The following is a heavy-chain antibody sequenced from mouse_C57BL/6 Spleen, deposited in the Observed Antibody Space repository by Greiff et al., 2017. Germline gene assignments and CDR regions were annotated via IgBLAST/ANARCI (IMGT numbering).Heavy chain of an antibody. V-gene: IGHV1-42*01. D-gene: IGHD2-3*01. CDR1: GYSFTGYY. Sequence: EVQLQQSGPELVKPGASVKISCKASGYSFTGYYMNWVKQSPEKSLEWIGEINPSTGGTTSNQKFKAKATLTVDKSSSTAYMQLKSLTSEDSAVYYCARKDFYDEGFAYWGQGTLVTVSA. J-gene: IGHJ3*01. CDR2: INPSTGGT. CDR3: ARKDFYDEGFAY.